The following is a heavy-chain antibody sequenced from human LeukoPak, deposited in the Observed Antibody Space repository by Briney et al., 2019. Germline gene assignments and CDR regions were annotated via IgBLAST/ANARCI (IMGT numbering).Heavy chain of an antibody. CDR3: ARDLRGLDAFDI. V-gene: IGHV3-21*01. CDR2: ISSSSSHI. Sequence: PGGSLRLSCAASGFTFSIYSMNWVRQAPGKGLEWVPCISSSSSHIYYSDSVKGRFTISRDNAKNSLYLQMNSLTAEDTAVYFCARDLRGLDAFDIWGQGTMVTVSS. J-gene: IGHJ3*02. CDR1: GFTFSIYS.